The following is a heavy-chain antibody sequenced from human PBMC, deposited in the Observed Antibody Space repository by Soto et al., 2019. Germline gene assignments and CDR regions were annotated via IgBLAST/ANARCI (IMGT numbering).Heavy chain of an antibody. CDR2: ISWNSGSI. CDR3: AKAESQKQGAFDI. CDR1: GFTFDDYA. J-gene: IGHJ3*02. Sequence: GGSLRLSCAASGFTFDDYAMHWVRQAPGKGLEWVSGISWNSGSIGYADSVKGRFTISRDNAKNSLYLQMNSLRAEDTALYYCAKAESQKQGAFDIWGQGTMVTVSS. V-gene: IGHV3-9*01.